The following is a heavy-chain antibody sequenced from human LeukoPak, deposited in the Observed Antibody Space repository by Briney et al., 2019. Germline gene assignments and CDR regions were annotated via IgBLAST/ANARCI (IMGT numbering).Heavy chain of an antibody. Sequence: GGSLRLSCAASGFTFSSYGMHWVRQAPGKGLEWVAVISYDGSNKYYADSVKGRFTISRDNSKNTPYLRMNSLRAEDTAVYYCAKDQYYYDSSGYSDYWGQGTLVTVSS. CDR1: GFTFSSYG. CDR3: AKDQYYYDSSGYSDY. CDR2: ISYDGSNK. D-gene: IGHD3-22*01. V-gene: IGHV3-30*18. J-gene: IGHJ4*02.